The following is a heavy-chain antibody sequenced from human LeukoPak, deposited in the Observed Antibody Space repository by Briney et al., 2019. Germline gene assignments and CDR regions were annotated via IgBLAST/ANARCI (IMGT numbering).Heavy chain of an antibody. Sequence: SQTLSLTCAISGDSVSSNSAAWNWIRQSPSRGLGWLGRTYYRSKWYNDYAVSVKSRITINPDTSKKQFSLQLNSVTPEDTAVYYCARVSCSGGSCYSDFDYWGQGTLVTVSS. CDR2: TYYRSKWYN. CDR1: GDSVSSNSAA. CDR3: ARVSCSGGSCYSDFDY. D-gene: IGHD2-15*01. V-gene: IGHV6-1*01. J-gene: IGHJ4*02.